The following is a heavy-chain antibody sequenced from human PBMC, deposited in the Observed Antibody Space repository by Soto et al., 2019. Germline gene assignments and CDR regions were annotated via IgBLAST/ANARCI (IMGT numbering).Heavy chain of an antibody. Sequence: PSETLSLTCTVSGGSISSGDYYWSWIRQPPGKGLEWIGYIYYSGSTYYNPSLKSRVTISVDTSKNQFSLKLSSVTAADTAVYYCAREITMIVVARHNWFDPWGQGTLVTVSS. V-gene: IGHV4-30-4*01. D-gene: IGHD3-22*01. CDR1: GGSISSGDYY. CDR2: IYYSGST. CDR3: AREITMIVVARHNWFDP. J-gene: IGHJ5*02.